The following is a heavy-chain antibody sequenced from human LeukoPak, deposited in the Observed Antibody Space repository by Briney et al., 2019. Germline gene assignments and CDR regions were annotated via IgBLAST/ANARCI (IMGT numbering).Heavy chain of an antibody. V-gene: IGHV3-13*01. Sequence: PGGSLRLSCAASGFTFSSYDMHWVRQATGKGLDWVSAIYIACDTYYPGSVKGRFTISRENAKNSLYLQMNSLRAGDTAVYYCARVAAAGKGFDYWGQGTLVTVSS. CDR1: GFTFSSYD. J-gene: IGHJ4*02. D-gene: IGHD6-13*01. CDR2: IYIACDT. CDR3: ARVAAAGKGFDY.